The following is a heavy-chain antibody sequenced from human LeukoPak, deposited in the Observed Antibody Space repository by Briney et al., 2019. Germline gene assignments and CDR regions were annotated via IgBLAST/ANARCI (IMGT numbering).Heavy chain of an antibody. J-gene: IGHJ4*02. CDR2: IYYSRST. CDR1: GASLSSYY. V-gene: IGHV4-59*08. D-gene: IGHD5-12*01. CDR3: ARRNSAYDSAYFDY. Sequence: PSETLSLTCTVSGASLSSYYWSWIRQPPGKGLEWIGYIYYSRSTNYNPSLKSRVTISVDSSKNQFSLKLTSVTAADTAVYYCARRNSAYDSAYFDYWGQGTLVTVSS.